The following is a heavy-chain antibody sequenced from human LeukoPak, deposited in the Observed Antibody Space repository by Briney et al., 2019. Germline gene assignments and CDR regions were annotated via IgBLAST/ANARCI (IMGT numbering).Heavy chain of an antibody. Sequence: GGSLRLSCAVSGITLSNYGMTWVRQAPGKGLEWVAGIGDSGGSTNYADSVKGRFTISRDNSKNTLYLQMNSLRAEDTAVYYCARGGSVFDYWGQGTLVTVSS. V-gene: IGHV3-23*01. CDR1: GITLSNYG. CDR3: ARGGSVFDY. J-gene: IGHJ4*02. CDR2: IGDSGGST.